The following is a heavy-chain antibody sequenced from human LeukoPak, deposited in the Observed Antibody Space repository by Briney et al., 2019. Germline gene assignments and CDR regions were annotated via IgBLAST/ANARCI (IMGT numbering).Heavy chain of an antibody. Sequence: PGGSLRLSCAASGFTFSSYSMNWVRQAPGKGLEWVSSISSSSSYIYYADSVKGRFTISRDNAKNSLYLQMNSLRAEDTAVYYCARGVVAWELLLRYFDYWGQGTLVTVSS. V-gene: IGHV3-21*01. D-gene: IGHD1-26*01. CDR1: GFTFSSYS. J-gene: IGHJ4*02. CDR2: ISSSSSYI. CDR3: ARGVVAWELLLRYFDY.